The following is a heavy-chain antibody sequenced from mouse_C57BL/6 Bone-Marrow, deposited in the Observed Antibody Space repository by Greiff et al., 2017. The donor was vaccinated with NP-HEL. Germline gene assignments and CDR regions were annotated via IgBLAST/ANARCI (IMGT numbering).Heavy chain of an antibody. CDR2: IRNKANGYTT. Sequence: EVKLMESGGGLVQPGGSLSLSCAASGFTFTDYYMNWVRQPPGKALEWLGFIRNKANGYTTEYSASVKGRFTISRDHSQSILYLQMNALRAEDSATYFCARSIYYDYADDPFYAMDYWGQGTSVTVSS. CDR3: ARSIYYDYADDPFYAMDY. J-gene: IGHJ4*01. V-gene: IGHV7-3*01. D-gene: IGHD2-4*01. CDR1: GFTFTDYY.